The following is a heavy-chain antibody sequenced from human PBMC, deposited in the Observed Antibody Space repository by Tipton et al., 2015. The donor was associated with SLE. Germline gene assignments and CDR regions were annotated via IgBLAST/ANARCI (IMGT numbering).Heavy chain of an antibody. V-gene: IGHV4-59*01. D-gene: IGHD3-10*01. Sequence: LRLSCTVSGGSISSYYWSWIRQPPGKGLEWIGYIYYSGSTNYNPSLKSRVTISVDTSKNQFSLKLSSVTAAGTAGYYCARDAGGGMDVWGQGTTVTVTS. J-gene: IGHJ6*02. CDR2: IYYSGST. CDR3: ARDAGGGMDV. CDR1: GGSISSYY.